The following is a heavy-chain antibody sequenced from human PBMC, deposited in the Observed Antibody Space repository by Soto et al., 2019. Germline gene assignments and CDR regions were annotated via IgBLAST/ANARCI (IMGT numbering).Heavy chain of an antibody. CDR1: GYTFTSYG. J-gene: IGHJ6*02. CDR3: ARFGHCGSTSCYILGPHYYGMDV. V-gene: IGHV1-18*04. D-gene: IGHD2-2*02. CDR2: ISAYNGNT. Sequence: ASVKVSCKASGYTFTSYGIGWVRQAPGQGLEWMGWISAYNGNTNYAQKLQGRVTMTTDTSTSTAYMELRSLRSDDTAVYYCARFGHCGSTSCYILGPHYYGMDVWGQGTTVTVSS.